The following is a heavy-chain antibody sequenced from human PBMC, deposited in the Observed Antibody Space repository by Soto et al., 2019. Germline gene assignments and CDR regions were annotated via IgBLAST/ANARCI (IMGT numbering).Heavy chain of an antibody. CDR3: AKEQLGRHFGFDY. V-gene: IGHV3-23*01. CDR1: GFIFNNYG. D-gene: IGHD1-1*01. Sequence: GGSLRLSCAASGFIFNNYGMTWVRQAPGKGLEWVPSIGGSGTDTDYVDSVKGRFTISRDNSKNTLYLQMNSLRAEDSAVYYCAKEQLGRHFGFDYWGQGALVTVLL. J-gene: IGHJ4*02. CDR2: IGGSGTDT.